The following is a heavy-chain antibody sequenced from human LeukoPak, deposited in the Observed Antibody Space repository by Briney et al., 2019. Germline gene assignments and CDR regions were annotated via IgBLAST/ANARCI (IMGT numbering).Heavy chain of an antibody. Sequence: GGSLRLSCAASGFTFSNYGLSWVRQAPGKGLEWVSGITGSGGSTYYADSVKDRFTISRDNSKNTLDLQMNSLRAEDTAIYYCARDERLLSFLKWGQGTLVTVSS. CDR3: ARDERLLSFLK. D-gene: IGHD3-3*01. J-gene: IGHJ4*02. V-gene: IGHV3-23*01. CDR2: ITGSGGST. CDR1: GFTFSNYG.